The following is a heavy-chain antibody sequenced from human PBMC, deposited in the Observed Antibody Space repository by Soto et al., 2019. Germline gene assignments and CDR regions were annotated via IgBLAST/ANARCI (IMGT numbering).Heavy chain of an antibody. D-gene: IGHD3-3*01. V-gene: IGHV3-30-3*01. CDR1: GFTFSSYA. CDR3: ARDRFLEWLLYRTDYYYGMDV. Sequence: QVQLVESGGGVVQPGRSLRLSCAASGFTFSSYAMHWVRQAPGKGLEWVAVISYDGSNKYYADSVKGRFTISRDNSKNTLYLQMNSLRAEDTAVYYCARDRFLEWLLYRTDYYYGMDVWGQGTTVTVSS. CDR2: ISYDGSNK. J-gene: IGHJ6*02.